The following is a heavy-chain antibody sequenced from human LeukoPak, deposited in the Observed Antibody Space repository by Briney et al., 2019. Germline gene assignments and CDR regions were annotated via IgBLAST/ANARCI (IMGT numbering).Heavy chain of an antibody. J-gene: IGHJ4*02. V-gene: IGHV4-30-4*08. D-gene: IGHD2-2*02. CDR1: GGSISSGDYY. Sequence: SETLSLTCTVSGGSISSGDYYWSWIRQPPGKGLEWIGYIYYSGSTYYNPSLKSRVTISVDTSKNQFSLKLSSVTAADTAVYYCARGYCSSTSCYMGGYYFDYWGQGTLVTVSS. CDR3: ARGYCSSTSCYMGGYYFDY. CDR2: IYYSGST.